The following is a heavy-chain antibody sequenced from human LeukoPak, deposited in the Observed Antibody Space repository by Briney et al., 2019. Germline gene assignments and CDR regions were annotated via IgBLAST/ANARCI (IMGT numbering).Heavy chain of an antibody. V-gene: IGHV3-48*01. CDR2: ISASNNTV. CDR3: AKDVRSDYFDY. CDR1: GFTFSIYS. J-gene: IGHJ4*02. Sequence: GGSLRLSCAASGFTFSIYSMHWVRQAPGKGLEWVSYISASNNTVYYADSVRGRFTISRDNSKNTLYLQMDSLRAEDTAVYYCAKDVRSDYFDYWGQGTLVTVSS.